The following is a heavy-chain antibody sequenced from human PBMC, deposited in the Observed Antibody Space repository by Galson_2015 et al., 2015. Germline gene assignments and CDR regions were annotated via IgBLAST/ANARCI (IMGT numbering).Heavy chain of an antibody. CDR2: ISSSSSYI. Sequence: FLRLSCAASGFTFSSYSMNWVRQAPGKGLEWVSSISSSSSYIYYADSVKGRFTISRDNAKNSLYLQMNSLRAEDTAVYYCARVVQVDYYDSSGYYPNYFDYWGQGTLVTVSS. J-gene: IGHJ4*02. CDR3: ARVVQVDYYDSSGYYPNYFDY. V-gene: IGHV3-21*01. CDR1: GFTFSSYS. D-gene: IGHD3-22*01.